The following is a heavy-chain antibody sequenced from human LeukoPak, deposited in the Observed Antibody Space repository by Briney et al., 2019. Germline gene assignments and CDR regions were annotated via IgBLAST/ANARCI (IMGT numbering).Heavy chain of an antibody. CDR2: IYYSGST. CDR3: ARIYYYGMDV. J-gene: IGHJ6*02. Sequence: SETLSLTCTVSGGSISSSSYYWGWIRQPPGKGLEWIGSIYYSGSTYYNPSLKSRVTISVDTSKNQFSLKLSSVTAADTAVYYCARIYYYGMDVWGQGTTVTVSS. CDR1: GGSISSSSYY. V-gene: IGHV4-39*01.